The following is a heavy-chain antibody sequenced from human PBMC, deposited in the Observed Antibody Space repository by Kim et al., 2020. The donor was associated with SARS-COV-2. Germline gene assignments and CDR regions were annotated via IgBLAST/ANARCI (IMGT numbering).Heavy chain of an antibody. J-gene: IGHJ4*02. D-gene: IGHD3-3*02. Sequence: SETLSLTCTVSGASISDFYWSWIRQPPGQGLEWIGYIHYSGSTSYNPSLQNRVTLSVDSSKNQFSLKVTSMTVADTAMYYCARGHHGHSYWGQGTMVTV. V-gene: IGHV4-59*13. CDR2: IHYSGST. CDR3: ARGHHGHSY. CDR1: GASISDFY.